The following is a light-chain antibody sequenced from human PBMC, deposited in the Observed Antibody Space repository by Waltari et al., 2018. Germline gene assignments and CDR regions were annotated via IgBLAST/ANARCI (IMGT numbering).Light chain of an antibody. Sequence: QSVLTQPPSVSGAPGQRVTISCTGSSSNLGTGYDVHWYQQFPGTAPKLLIYRNINRPSGGPDRCSGSKSGTSASLVITGRQAEDEADYYCQTYDTSLSRVFGGGTKLTVL. CDR2: RNI. CDR1: SSNLGTGYD. CDR3: QTYDTSLSRV. V-gene: IGLV1-40*01. J-gene: IGLJ3*02.